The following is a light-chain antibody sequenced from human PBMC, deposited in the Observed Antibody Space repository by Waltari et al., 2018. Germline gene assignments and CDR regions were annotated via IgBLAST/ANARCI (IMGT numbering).Light chain of an antibody. CDR3: AAWDDSLNGVV. V-gene: IGLV1-44*01. Sequence: QSVVTQPPSASGTPGQGVTISCSGRSSNLGNNPASWYRNLPGTAPTLLTYNNNARPSGVPDRFSGSKSGTSASLAISGLQSEDEADYYCAAWDDSLNGVVFGGGTKLTVL. J-gene: IGLJ2*01. CDR2: NNN. CDR1: SSNLGNNP.